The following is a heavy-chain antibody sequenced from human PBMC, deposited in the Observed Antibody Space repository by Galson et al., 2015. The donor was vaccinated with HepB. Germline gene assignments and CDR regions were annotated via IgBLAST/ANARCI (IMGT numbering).Heavy chain of an antibody. CDR2: ISSSSSYT. Sequence: SLRLSCAASGFTFSDYYMSWIRQAPGKGLEWVSYISSSSSYTNYADSVKGRFTISRDNAKNSLYLQMNSLRAEDTAVYYCARTASRLAYCGGDCSKDAFDIWGQGTMVTVSS. J-gene: IGHJ3*02. V-gene: IGHV3-11*06. D-gene: IGHD2-21*02. CDR1: GFTFSDYY. CDR3: ARTASRLAYCGGDCSKDAFDI.